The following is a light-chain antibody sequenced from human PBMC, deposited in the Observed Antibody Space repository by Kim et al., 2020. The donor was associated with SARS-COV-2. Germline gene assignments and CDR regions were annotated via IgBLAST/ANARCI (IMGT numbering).Light chain of an antibody. CDR3: QVWDGSREHWV. J-gene: IGLJ3*02. V-gene: IGLV3-21*04. CDR2: SDS. Sequence: SYELTQPPSVSVAPGKTARITCGGDNIGSKSVHWYQQKPGQAPLLVIYSDSDRPSGIPEQFSGSNSGNTATLTISRVEAGDEADYYCQVWDGSREHWVFGGGTQLTVL. CDR1: NIGSKS.